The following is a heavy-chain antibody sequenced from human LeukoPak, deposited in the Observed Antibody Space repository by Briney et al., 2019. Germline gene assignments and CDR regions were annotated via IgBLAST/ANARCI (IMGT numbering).Heavy chain of an antibody. D-gene: IGHD6-6*01. CDR3: ARRSSSSYGWFDP. V-gene: IGHV3-23*01. CDR2: ISGSGDST. J-gene: IGHJ5*02. CDR1: GFTFSTYA. Sequence: GGSLRLSCAASGFTFSTYAVNWVRQAPGKGLEWVSTISGSGDSTYYADSVKGRFTISRDNSKDTLYLQMNSLRAEDTAVYYCARRSSSSYGWFDPWGQGTLVTVSS.